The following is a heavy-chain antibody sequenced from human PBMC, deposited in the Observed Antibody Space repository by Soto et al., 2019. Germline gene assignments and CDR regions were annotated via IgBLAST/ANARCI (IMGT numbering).Heavy chain of an antibody. CDR3: ARAFDWLLSRDFFDY. Sequence: VKVSCKGSGYTFTSYAMHWVRQAPGQKLEWMGWINAGNGNTKYSQRFQGRVTITRDTSASTAYMELSSLRSEDTAVYYCARAFDWLLSRDFFDYWGQGTLVTVSS. CDR1: GYTFTSYA. V-gene: IGHV1-3*01. CDR2: INAGNGNT. J-gene: IGHJ4*02. D-gene: IGHD3-9*01.